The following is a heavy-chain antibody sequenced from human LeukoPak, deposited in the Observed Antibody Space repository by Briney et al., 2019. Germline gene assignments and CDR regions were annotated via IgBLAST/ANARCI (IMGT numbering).Heavy chain of an antibody. V-gene: IGHV3-23*01. D-gene: IGHD6-19*01. Sequence: GGSLRLSCAASGFTFSSYAMSWVRQAPGKGLEWVSAISGSGGSTYYADSVKGRFTISRDNSKNTLYLQMNSLRAEDTAVYYCAKDLAAIAVAGTSHYYYYGMDVWGQGTTVTVSS. CDR1: GFTFSSYA. CDR2: ISGSGGST. CDR3: AKDLAAIAVAGTSHYYYYGMDV. J-gene: IGHJ6*02.